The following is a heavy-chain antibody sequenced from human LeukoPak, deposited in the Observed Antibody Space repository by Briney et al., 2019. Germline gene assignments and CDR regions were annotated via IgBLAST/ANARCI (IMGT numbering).Heavy chain of an antibody. V-gene: IGHV1-18*01. CDR2: ISAYNGNT. CDR3: ARVPPYDFWSGYSLHFDY. Sequence: ASVKVSCKASGYTFTSYGISWVRQAPGQGLEWMGWISAYNGNTNYAQKLQGRVTMTTDTSTSTAYMELRSLRSDDTAVYYRARVPPYDFWSGYSLHFDYWGQGTLVTVSS. D-gene: IGHD3-3*01. J-gene: IGHJ4*02. CDR1: GYTFTSYG.